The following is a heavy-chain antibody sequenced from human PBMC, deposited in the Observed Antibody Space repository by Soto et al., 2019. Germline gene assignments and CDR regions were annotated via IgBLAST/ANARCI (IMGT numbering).Heavy chain of an antibody. D-gene: IGHD3-22*01. CDR2: IYYSGST. CDR3: ARGYYYDSSGYSNWFGP. V-gene: IGHV4-30-4*01. CDR1: GGSISSGGYY. J-gene: IGHJ5*02. Sequence: LSLTCTVSGGSISSGGYYWSWIRQPPGKGLEWIGYIYYSGSTYYNPSLKSRVTISLDTSKIQFSLKLSSVTAADTAVYYCARGYYYDSSGYSNWFGPWGQGTLVTVSS.